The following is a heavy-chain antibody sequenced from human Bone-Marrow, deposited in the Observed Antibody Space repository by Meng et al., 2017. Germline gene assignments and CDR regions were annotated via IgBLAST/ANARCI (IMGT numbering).Heavy chain of an antibody. CDR1: GGSISSSSYY. CDR3: ARVFRKLLDY. Sequence: GSLRLSCTVSGGSISSSSYYWGWIRQPPGKGLEWIGSIYYSGSTYYNPSLKSRVTISVDTAKNQFSLKLSSVTAEDTAVYYCARVFRKLLDYWGQGTLVTVSS. J-gene: IGHJ4*02. V-gene: IGHV4-39*07. D-gene: IGHD1-26*01. CDR2: IYYSGST.